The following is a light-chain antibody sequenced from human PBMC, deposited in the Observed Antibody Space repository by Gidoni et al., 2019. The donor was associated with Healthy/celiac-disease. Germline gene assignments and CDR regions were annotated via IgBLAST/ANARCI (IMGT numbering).Light chain of an antibody. CDR1: QSISSY. CDR3: QQSYSTLWT. CDR2: AAS. J-gene: IGKJ1*01. V-gene: IGKV1-39*01. Sequence: EIQMTQSPSSLSASVGDRVTITCRASQSISSYLNWYQQKPGKAPKLLIYAASSLQSGVPSRFSGSGSGTDFTLTISSLQPEDFSTYYCQQSYSTLWTFGQXTKVEIK.